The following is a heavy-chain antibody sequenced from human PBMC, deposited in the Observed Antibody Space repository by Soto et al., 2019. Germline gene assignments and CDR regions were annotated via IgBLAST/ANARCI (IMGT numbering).Heavy chain of an antibody. CDR1: GGSINSSSYY. V-gene: IGHV4-39*01. CDR3: ARQLVAAGLSKYSSSWYPNYYGMDV. Sequence: SETLSLTCTVSGGSINSSSYYWGWIRQPPGKGLEWIGSIYYSGSTYYNPSLKSRVTISVDTSKNQFSLKLSSVTAADTAVYYCARQLVAAGLSKYSSSWYPNYYGMDVWGQGTTVTVSS. D-gene: IGHD6-13*01. CDR2: IYYSGST. J-gene: IGHJ6*02.